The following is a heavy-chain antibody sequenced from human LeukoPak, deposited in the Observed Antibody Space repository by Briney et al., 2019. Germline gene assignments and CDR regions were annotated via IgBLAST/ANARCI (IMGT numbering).Heavy chain of an antibody. CDR3: AKEIRYTGTTGLPDY. J-gene: IGHJ4*02. CDR1: GFTFDDYA. D-gene: IGHD1-7*01. Sequence: GRSLRLSCAASGFTFDDYAMHWVRQAPGKGLEWVSGISWNSGSIGYADSVKGRFTISRDNAKNSLYLQMNSLRAEDTALYYRAKEIRYTGTTGLPDYWGQGTLVTVSS. V-gene: IGHV3-9*01. CDR2: ISWNSGSI.